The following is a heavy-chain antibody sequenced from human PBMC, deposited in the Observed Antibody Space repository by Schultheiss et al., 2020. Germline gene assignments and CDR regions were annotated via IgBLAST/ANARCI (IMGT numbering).Heavy chain of an antibody. D-gene: IGHD5-12*01. V-gene: IGHV3-23*01. CDR1: GFTFSSYA. CDR3: ARARYSGYDYPIQKYYYYMDV. J-gene: IGHJ6*03. CDR2: IGTAGDT. Sequence: GESLKISCAASGFTFSSYAMSWVRQAPGKGLEWVSAIGTAGDTYYPGSVKGRFTISRENAKNSLYLQMNSLRAEDTAVYYCARARYSGYDYPIQKYYYYMDVWGKGTTVTVSS.